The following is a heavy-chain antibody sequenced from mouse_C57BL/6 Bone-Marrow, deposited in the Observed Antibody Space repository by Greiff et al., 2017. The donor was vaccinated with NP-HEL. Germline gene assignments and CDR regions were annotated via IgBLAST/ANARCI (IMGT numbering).Heavy chain of an antibody. CDR3: EREGGYYYGSRGYFDY. CDR1: GYAFSSSW. V-gene: IGHV1-82*01. J-gene: IGHJ2*01. CDR2: IYPGDGDT. D-gene: IGHD1-1*01. Sequence: VQLQQSGPELVKPGASVKISCKASGYAFSSSWMNWVKQRPGKGLEWIGRIYPGDGDTNYNGKFKGKATLTADKSSSTAYMQLSSLTSEDSAVYFCEREGGYYYGSRGYFDYWGQGTTLTVSS.